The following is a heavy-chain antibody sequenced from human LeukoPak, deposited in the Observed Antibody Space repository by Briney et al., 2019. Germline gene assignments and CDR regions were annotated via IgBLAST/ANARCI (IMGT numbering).Heavy chain of an antibody. D-gene: IGHD1-26*01. CDR2: INHSGST. V-gene: IGHV4-34*01. CDR3: ARRPTLGSSPRPLDY. CDR1: GGSISSGGYY. Sequence: SETLSLTCAVSGGSISSGGYYWSWIRQPPGKGLEWIGEINHSGSTNYNPSLKSRVTISVDTSKNQFSLKLSSVTAADTAVYYCARRPTLGSSPRPLDYWGQGTLVTVSS. J-gene: IGHJ4*02.